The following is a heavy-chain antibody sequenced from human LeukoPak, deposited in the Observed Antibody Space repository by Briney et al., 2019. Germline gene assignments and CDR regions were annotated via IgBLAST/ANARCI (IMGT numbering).Heavy chain of an antibody. CDR1: GFTFSSYW. CDR2: IKEDGSEK. Sequence: QPGGSLRLSCAASGFTFSSYWMSWVRQAPGKGLEWVANIKEDGSEKYYVDSVKGRFTISRDNAKKSLYLQMNNLRAEDTAVYYCARDPYGDNWFDPWGQRTLVTVSS. V-gene: IGHV3-7*01. J-gene: IGHJ5*02. CDR3: ARDPYGDNWFDP. D-gene: IGHD4-17*01.